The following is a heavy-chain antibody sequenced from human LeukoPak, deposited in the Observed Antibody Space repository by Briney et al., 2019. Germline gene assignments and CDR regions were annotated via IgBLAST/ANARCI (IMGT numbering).Heavy chain of an antibody. CDR1: RLTFDDYA. Sequence: PGGSLRLSCAASRLTFDDYAMHWVRQAPGKGLEWVSGISWNSGTIYYADSVKGRFTISRDNAKNSLYLQMNSLRAEDTAVYYCAELGITMIGGVWGKGTTVTISS. CDR2: ISWNSGTI. V-gene: IGHV3-9*01. J-gene: IGHJ6*04. CDR3: AELGITMIGGV. D-gene: IGHD3-10*02.